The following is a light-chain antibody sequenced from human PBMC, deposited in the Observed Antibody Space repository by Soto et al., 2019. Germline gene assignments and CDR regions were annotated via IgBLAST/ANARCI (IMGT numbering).Light chain of an antibody. CDR2: KAS. CDR3: QQSYSTPWT. Sequence: DIQMTQSPSTLSASVRDRVTITCRASQTISSWLAWFQQRPGRAPKFLIYKASSLKNGVTLRFSGSGSGTEFTLTISSLQPDDFATYYCQQSYSTPWTFGPGTKVDIK. CDR1: QTISSW. V-gene: IGKV1-5*03. J-gene: IGKJ1*01.